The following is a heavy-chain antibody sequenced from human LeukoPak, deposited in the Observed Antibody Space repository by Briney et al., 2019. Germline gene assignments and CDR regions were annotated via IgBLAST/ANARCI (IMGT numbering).Heavy chain of an antibody. CDR2: INHSGST. Sequence: SETLSLTCAVYGGSFSGYYWSWIRQPPGKGLEWIGEINHSGSTNYNPSLKSRVTISVDTSKNQFSLKLSSVTAADTAVYYCAAMGDDFWSGYFNWFDPWGQGTLVTVSS. CDR3: AAMGDDFWSGYFNWFDP. J-gene: IGHJ5*02. V-gene: IGHV4-34*01. CDR1: GGSFSGYY. D-gene: IGHD3-3*01.